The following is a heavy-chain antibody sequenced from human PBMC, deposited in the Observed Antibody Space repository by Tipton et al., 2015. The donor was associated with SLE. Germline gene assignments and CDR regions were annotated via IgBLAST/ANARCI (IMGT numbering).Heavy chain of an antibody. CDR2: INPNSGGT. CDR1: GYTFSNYG. V-gene: IGHV1-2*02. CDR3: ARGLGEGSGWYPVNY. Sequence: QVQLVQSGAEVKKPGASVKVSCRASGYTFSNYGLSWVRQAPGQGLEWMGWINPNSGGTNYAQKFQGRVTMTRDTSISIAYMELGSLASDDTAVYYCARGLGEGSGWYPVNYWGQGTLVTVSS. J-gene: IGHJ4*02. D-gene: IGHD6-19*01.